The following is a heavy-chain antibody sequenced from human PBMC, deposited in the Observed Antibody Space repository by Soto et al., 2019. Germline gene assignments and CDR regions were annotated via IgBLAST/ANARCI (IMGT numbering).Heavy chain of an antibody. D-gene: IGHD4-17*01. Sequence: QVQLQESGPGLVKPSETLSLTCIVSGDSVSSGTYYWSWIRQPRGKGLEWIGYIYYRGSTNYNPSLKSRVTISIDTSRNQFSLKVNSVTAADTAVYYCARGLDYVGFDYWGQGTLVAVSS. CDR2: IYYRGST. J-gene: IGHJ4*02. CDR1: GDSVSSGTYY. CDR3: ARGLDYVGFDY. V-gene: IGHV4-61*01.